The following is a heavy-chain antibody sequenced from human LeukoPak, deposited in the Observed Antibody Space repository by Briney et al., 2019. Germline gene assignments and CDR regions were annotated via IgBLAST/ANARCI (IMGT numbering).Heavy chain of an antibody. CDR3: ATLGIAAAGTRNWFDP. Sequence: ASVTVSCKASGGTFSSYAISWVRQTPGQGLEWVGMIIPILGIANYAQKFQGRVTITADKSTSTAYMELSSLRSEDTAVYYCATLGIAAAGTRNWFDPWGQGTLVTVSS. D-gene: IGHD6-13*01. J-gene: IGHJ5*02. CDR2: IIPILGIA. V-gene: IGHV1-69*04. CDR1: GGTFSSYA.